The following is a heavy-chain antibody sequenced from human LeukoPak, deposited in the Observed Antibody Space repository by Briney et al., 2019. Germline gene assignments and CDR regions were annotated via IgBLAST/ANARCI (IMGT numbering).Heavy chain of an antibody. V-gene: IGHV4-59*01. CDR1: GGSISGYY. D-gene: IGHD3-10*01. CDR2: IYESGST. CDR3: ARDSGTTGEVKFDP. Sequence: PSETLSLTCTVSGGSISGYYWSWIRQPPGKELEWIGYIYESGSTDYNPSLRSRVTISRDTSKNQVSLKLTSVTTADTAVYYCARDSGTTGEVKFDPWGQGTLVTVSS. J-gene: IGHJ5*02.